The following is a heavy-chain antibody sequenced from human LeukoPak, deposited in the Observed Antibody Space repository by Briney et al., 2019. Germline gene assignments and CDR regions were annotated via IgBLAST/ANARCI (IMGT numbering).Heavy chain of an antibody. V-gene: IGHV1-3*01. CDR2: INAANGNT. Sequence: ASLTVSCKASGYTFTSYAIHWVRQAPGQRPEWMGWINAANGNTKYSQKFQGRVTVTRDTSASTAYMELSSLRSEDTAVYYCARYYGNYFDYWGQGTLVTVSS. CDR1: GYTFTSYA. D-gene: IGHD4-17*01. J-gene: IGHJ4*02. CDR3: ARYYGNYFDY.